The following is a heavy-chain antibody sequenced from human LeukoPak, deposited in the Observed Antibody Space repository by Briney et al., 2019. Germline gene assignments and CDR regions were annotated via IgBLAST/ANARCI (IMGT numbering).Heavy chain of an antibody. V-gene: IGHV1-2*02. Sequence: ASVKVSCKASGYTFTGYYMHWLRQAPGQGLEWMGWINPNSGGTNYAQKFQGRVTMTRDTSISTAYMELSRLRSDDTAVYYCARDTGDYYYMDVWGKGTTVTVSS. J-gene: IGHJ6*03. CDR1: GYTFTGYY. CDR2: INPNSGGT. D-gene: IGHD1-14*01. CDR3: ARDTGDYYYMDV.